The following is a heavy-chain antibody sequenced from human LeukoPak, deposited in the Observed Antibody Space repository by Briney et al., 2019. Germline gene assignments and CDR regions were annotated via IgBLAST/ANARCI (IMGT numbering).Heavy chain of an antibody. V-gene: IGHV4-30-4*07. CDR1: GFTFSSNA. J-gene: IGHJ4*02. D-gene: IGHD6-13*01. CDR3: ARAGAAAGPNYYFDY. Sequence: LRLSCAASGFTFSSNAMSWIRQPPGKGLEWIGYIYYSGSTYYNPSLKSRVTISVDTSKNQFSLKLSSVTAADTAVYYCARAGAAAGPNYYFDYWGQGTLVTVSS. CDR2: IYYSGST.